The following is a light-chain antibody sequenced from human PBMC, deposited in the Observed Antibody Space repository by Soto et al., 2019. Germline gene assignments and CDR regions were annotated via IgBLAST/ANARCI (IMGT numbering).Light chain of an antibody. CDR2: DAT. Sequence: DIQMTQSPSSLSASVGDRVTITCQARQDISNYLIWYQQKPGKAPKLLIYDATNLETGVPSRFSGSGSETDFTFTISSLQPEDIATYSCQQYDNLHITFGQGTRLEIK. V-gene: IGKV1-33*01. J-gene: IGKJ5*01. CDR1: QDISNY. CDR3: QQYDNLHIT.